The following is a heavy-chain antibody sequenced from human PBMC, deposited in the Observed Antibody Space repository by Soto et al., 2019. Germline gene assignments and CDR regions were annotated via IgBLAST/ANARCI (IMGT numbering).Heavy chain of an antibody. Sequence: SDTLSPTGTVSGASISSSSYYWGWIRQPPGKGLEWIGSIYYSGSTYYNPSLKSRVTISVDTSKNQFSLKLSSVTAADTAVYYCARQGALYYVFLRGMDVWGQGTTVTVSS. CDR2: IYYSGST. J-gene: IGHJ6*02. V-gene: IGHV4-39*01. CDR1: GASISSSSYY. CDR3: ARQGALYYVFLRGMDV. D-gene: IGHD3-3*01.